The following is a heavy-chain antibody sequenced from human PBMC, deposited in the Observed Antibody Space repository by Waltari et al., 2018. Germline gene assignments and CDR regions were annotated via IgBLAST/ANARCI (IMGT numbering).Heavy chain of an antibody. CDR1: GFNFRNYG. CDR3: AKHQLLQAYYYSMDV. CDR2: STSDGIGT. D-gene: IGHD2-2*01. J-gene: IGHJ6*03. Sequence: EVQLVESGGELVQPGGSLRLSCADSGFNFRNYGMNWVCQAPGKGREGVSRSTSDGIGTYDADTVKGRFTTSRDNSNNTVFLQMNSLRVEDTALYYCAKHQLLQAYYYSMDVWGKGTTVTVSS. V-gene: IGHV3-23*04.